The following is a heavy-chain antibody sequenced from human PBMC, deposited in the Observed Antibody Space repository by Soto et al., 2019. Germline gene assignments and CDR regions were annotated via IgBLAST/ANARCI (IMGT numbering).Heavy chain of an antibody. CDR1: GFPFTNYW. Sequence: GGSLRLSCVASGFPFTNYWMHWIRQAPGRGLEWISQINNDASTTNYAAAVKGRFTISRDNAGNVLYLQMNWLTAEDTAVYYCVRDCCTDPFDKWGRGTLVTVSS. J-gene: IGHJ4*02. CDR3: VRDCCTDPFDK. V-gene: IGHV3-74*01. D-gene: IGHD2-15*01. CDR2: INNDASTT.